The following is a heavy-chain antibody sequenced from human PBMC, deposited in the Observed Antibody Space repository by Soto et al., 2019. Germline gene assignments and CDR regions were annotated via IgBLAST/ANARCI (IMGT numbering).Heavy chain of an antibody. CDR3: ARDIGGYEVSYYYMDV. CDR1: GGTFSSYT. CDR2: IIPILGIA. Sequence: QVQLVQSGAEVKKPGSSVKVSCKASGGTFSSYTISWVRQAPEQGLEWMGRIIPILGIANYAQKFQGRVTITADKSTSTAYMELSSLRSEDTAVYYCARDIGGYEVSYYYMDVWGKGTTVTVSS. D-gene: IGHD5-12*01. V-gene: IGHV1-69*08. J-gene: IGHJ6*03.